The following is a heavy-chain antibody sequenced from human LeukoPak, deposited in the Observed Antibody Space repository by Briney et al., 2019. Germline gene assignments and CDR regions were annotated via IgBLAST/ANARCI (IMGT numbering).Heavy chain of an antibody. CDR2: ISSSSSTI. J-gene: IGHJ5*02. V-gene: IGHV3-48*04. CDR3: AGAAPFGWFDP. CDR1: GFTFSSYS. D-gene: IGHD3-3*01. Sequence: PGGSLRLSCAASGFTFSSYSMNWVRQAPGKGLEWVSYISSSSSTIYYADSVKGRFTISRDNAKNSLYLQMNSLRAEDTAVYYCAGAAPFGWFDPWGQGTLVTVSS.